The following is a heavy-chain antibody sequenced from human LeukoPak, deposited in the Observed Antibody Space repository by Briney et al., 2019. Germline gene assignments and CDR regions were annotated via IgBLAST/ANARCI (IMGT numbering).Heavy chain of an antibody. Sequence: GGTLTFSCAASGFTFSSYAMSWVRQAPGKGLEWVSRISNNGGSTSYTDSVKGRLTISRDNSKNTLSLQMNSLRAEDTAVYYCAKIGRHYYGSALKGAFDIWGQGTMVTVSS. D-gene: IGHD3-10*01. J-gene: IGHJ3*02. CDR1: GFTFSSYA. CDR2: ISNNGGST. CDR3: AKIGRHYYGSALKGAFDI. V-gene: IGHV3-23*01.